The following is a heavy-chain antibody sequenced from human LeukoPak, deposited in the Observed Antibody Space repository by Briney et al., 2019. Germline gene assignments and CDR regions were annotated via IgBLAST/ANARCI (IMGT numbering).Heavy chain of an antibody. V-gene: IGHV4-4*07. CDR1: GGSTSSYY. Sequence: SETLSLTCTVSGGSTSSYYWSWIRQPAGKGLEWIGRIYTSGSTNYNPSLKSRVIMSVDTSKNQFSLKLRSVTAADTAVYYCAREVDFWSGYYYFDYWGQGTLVTVSS. CDR2: IYTSGST. D-gene: IGHD3-3*01. CDR3: AREVDFWSGYYYFDY. J-gene: IGHJ4*02.